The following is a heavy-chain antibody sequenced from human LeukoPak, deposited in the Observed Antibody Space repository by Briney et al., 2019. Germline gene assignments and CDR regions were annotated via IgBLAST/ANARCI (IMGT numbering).Heavy chain of an antibody. CDR2: IYYSGST. J-gene: IGHJ6*02. Sequence: SETLSLTCTVSGGSISSYYWSWIRQPPGKGLEWIGYIYYSGSTNYNPSLKSRVTISVDTSKNQFSLKLSSVTAADTAVYYCARVAHYGSGIGRGNYYYYGMVVWGQGTTVTVSS. D-gene: IGHD3-10*01. V-gene: IGHV4-59*01. CDR1: GGSISSYY. CDR3: ARVAHYGSGIGRGNYYYYGMVV.